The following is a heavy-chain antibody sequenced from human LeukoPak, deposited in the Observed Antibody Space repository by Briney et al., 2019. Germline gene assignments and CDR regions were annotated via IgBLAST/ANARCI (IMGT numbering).Heavy chain of an antibody. CDR3: AQHGEFYFDI. Sequence: SEILSLTCAVFGGSFSGRYWSWVRQPPGKGLEWIGQIHHSGGTSYSSSLRSRVTMSVDTSKNQFSLKLSSVTAADTAVYYCAQHGEFYFDIWGRGTLVTVSS. J-gene: IGHJ2*01. V-gene: IGHV4-34*01. CDR2: IHHSGGT. CDR1: GGSFSGRY. D-gene: IGHD4-17*01.